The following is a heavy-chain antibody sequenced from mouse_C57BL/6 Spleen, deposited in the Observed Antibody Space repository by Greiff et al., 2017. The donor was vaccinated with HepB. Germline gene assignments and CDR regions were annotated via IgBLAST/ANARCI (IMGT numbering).Heavy chain of an antibody. J-gene: IGHJ2*01. V-gene: IGHV1-82*01. D-gene: IGHD2-5*01. CDR3: ARSGSNYEENY. Sequence: QVQLQQSGPELVKPGASVKISCKASGYAFSSSWMNWVKQRPGKGLEWIGRIYPGDGDTNYNGKFKGKATLTADKSSSTAYMQLSSLTSEDSAVYCCARSGSNYEENYWGQGTTLTVSS. CDR2: IYPGDGDT. CDR1: GYAFSSSW.